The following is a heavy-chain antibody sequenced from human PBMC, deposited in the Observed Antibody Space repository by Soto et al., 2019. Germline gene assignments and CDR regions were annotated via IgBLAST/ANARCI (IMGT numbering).Heavy chain of an antibody. Sequence: QVQLVQSGAEVKKPGSSVKVSCKASGCTFSSYSISWVRQAPGQGLEWMGGIIPIFGTANYAQKFQGRVTITAAESTSTAYMEMSSLRSEDTAVYYCAREGASGSHIGYWGQGTLVTVSS. V-gene: IGHV1-69*01. D-gene: IGHD3-22*01. CDR1: GCTFSSYS. CDR3: AREGASGSHIGY. J-gene: IGHJ4*02. CDR2: IIPIFGTA.